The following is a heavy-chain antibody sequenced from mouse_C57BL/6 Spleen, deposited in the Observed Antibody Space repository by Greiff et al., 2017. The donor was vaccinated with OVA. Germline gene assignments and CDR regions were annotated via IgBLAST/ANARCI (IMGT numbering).Heavy chain of an antibody. Sequence: VQLKQSGPELVKPGASVKIPCKASGYTFTDYNMDWVKQSHGKSLEWIGDINPNNGGTIYNQKFKGKATLTVDKSSSTAYMELRSLTSEDTAVYYCARSRTTVVARGYAMDYWGQGTSVTVSS. V-gene: IGHV1-18*01. CDR1: GYTFTDYN. J-gene: IGHJ4*01. D-gene: IGHD1-1*01. CDR2: INPNNGGT. CDR3: ARSRTTVVARGYAMDY.